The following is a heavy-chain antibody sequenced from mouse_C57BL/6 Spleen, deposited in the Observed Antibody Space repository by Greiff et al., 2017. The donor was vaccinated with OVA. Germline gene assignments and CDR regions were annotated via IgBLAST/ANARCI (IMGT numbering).Heavy chain of an antibody. CDR1: GFTFSDYG. V-gene: IGHV5-17*01. CDR3: ARDYDYDGAWFAY. J-gene: IGHJ3*01. D-gene: IGHD2-4*01. Sequence: EVQVVESGGGLVKPGGSLKLSCAASGFTFSDYGMHWVRQAPEKGLEWVAYISSGSSTIYYADRVKGRFTISRDNAKNTLFLQMTSLRSEDTAMYYCARDYDYDGAWFAYWGQGTLVTVSA. CDR2: ISSGSSTI.